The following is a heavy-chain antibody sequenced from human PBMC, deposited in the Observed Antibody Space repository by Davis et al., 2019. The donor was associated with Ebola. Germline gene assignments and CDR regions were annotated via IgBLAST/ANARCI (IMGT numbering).Heavy chain of an antibody. J-gene: IGHJ4*02. CDR2: IWYDGSNK. CDR1: GFTFSSHG. Sequence: PAESLRLSCAASGFTFSSHGMHLVRQAPGKGLEWVAVIWYDGSNKYYADYVKGRFTISRDNSKNTLYLQMNSLRAEDTAVYYCARADSPQYQLLGYWGQGTLVTVSS. V-gene: IGHV3-33*01. CDR3: ARADSPQYQLLGY. D-gene: IGHD2-2*01.